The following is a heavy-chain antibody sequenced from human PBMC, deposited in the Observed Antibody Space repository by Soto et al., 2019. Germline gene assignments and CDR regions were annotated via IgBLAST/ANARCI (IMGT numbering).Heavy chain of an antibody. CDR1: GFTFSSYG. CDR2: ISYDGSNR. Sequence: GGSLRLSCAVSGFTFSSYGMHWVRQAPGKGLEWVAVISYDGSNRYYADSVKGRFTISRDNSKNTLYLQMDSLRPEDTAVYYCAKDPTDSVAPRRAVGAFDYWGQGTLVTVSS. V-gene: IGHV3-30*18. D-gene: IGHD6-6*01. CDR3: AKDPTDSVAPRRAVGAFDY. J-gene: IGHJ4*02.